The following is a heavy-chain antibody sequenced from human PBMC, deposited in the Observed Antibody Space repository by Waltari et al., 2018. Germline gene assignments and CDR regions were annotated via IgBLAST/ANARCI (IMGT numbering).Heavy chain of an antibody. CDR3: ERRGAVAGSYWYFDL. CDR1: GYTFTSYG. Sequence: QVQLVQSGAEVKKPGASVKVSCKASGYTFTSYGISWVRQAPGQGLEWMGWISAYNGNTNYAQKLQGRVTMTTDTSTSTAYMERRSLRSDDTAVYYCERRGAVAGSYWYFDLWGRGTLVTVSS. CDR2: ISAYNGNT. V-gene: IGHV1-18*01. D-gene: IGHD6-19*01. J-gene: IGHJ2*01.